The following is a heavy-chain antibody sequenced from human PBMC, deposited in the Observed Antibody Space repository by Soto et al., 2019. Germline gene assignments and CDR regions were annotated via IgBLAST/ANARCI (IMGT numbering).Heavy chain of an antibody. CDR1: GFSFSTCA. J-gene: IGHJ4*02. CDR2: ISASGGRT. Sequence: EVQLLESGGTLVQPGGSLRLSCVASGFSFSTCAMSWVRQAPGKGLEWVSGISASGGRTYFADSVKGRFTVSRDNSNNTLFLQLNRLRDDDTAVYYCAKASYATPTTQGQLDHWGQGTLFTVSS. V-gene: IGHV3-23*01. D-gene: IGHD2-2*01. CDR3: AKASYATPTTQGQLDH.